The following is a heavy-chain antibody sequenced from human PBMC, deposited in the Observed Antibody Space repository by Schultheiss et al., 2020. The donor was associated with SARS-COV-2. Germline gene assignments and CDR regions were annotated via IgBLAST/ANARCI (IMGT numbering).Heavy chain of an antibody. D-gene: IGHD3-22*01. CDR1: GFTFSDYY. J-gene: IGHJ4*02. Sequence: GESLKISCAASGFTFSDYYMNWVRQAPGKGLEWVAVIWYDGSNKYYADSVKGRFTISRDNSKNTLYLQMNSLRAEDTAVYYCARGDSSGFHVDYWGQGTLVTVSS. CDR2: IWYDGSNK. CDR3: ARGDSSGFHVDY. V-gene: IGHV3-33*08.